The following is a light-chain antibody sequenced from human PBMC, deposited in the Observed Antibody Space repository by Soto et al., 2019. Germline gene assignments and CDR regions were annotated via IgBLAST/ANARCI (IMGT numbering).Light chain of an antibody. CDR2: WAS. V-gene: IGKV4-1*01. CDR3: QQCYSTPIN. CDR1: QSVLYSSNNKNY. J-gene: IGKJ5*01. Sequence: DIVMTQSPDSLAVPLGERATINCKSSQSVLYSSNNKNYLAWYQQKSGQPPKLIIYWASTRESGVPDRFSGSGSATDFTLTISSLQAEDVAVYYCQQCYSTPINFGQGTRLEIK.